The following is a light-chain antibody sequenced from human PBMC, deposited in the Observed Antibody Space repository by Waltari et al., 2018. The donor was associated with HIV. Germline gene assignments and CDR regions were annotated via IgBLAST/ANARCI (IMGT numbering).Light chain of an antibody. CDR2: RNN. CDR3: AVWDDSLTGHVV. J-gene: IGLJ2*01. V-gene: IGLV1-47*01. Sequence: QSVLTQPPSASGTPGQRVTISCSGSRSNIGSNFVYWYQQLPGMAPKLLIYRNNQRPSGVPDRVSGSKSGISASLAISGLRSEDGADYYCAVWDDSLTGHVVFGGGTKLTVL. CDR1: RSNIGSNF.